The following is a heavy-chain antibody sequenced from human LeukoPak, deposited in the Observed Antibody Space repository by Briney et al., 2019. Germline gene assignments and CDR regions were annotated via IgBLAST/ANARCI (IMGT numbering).Heavy chain of an antibody. D-gene: IGHD3-22*01. Sequence: GASLRLSCAASGFTFSSYAMSWVRQAPGKGLEWVSAISGSGGSTYYADSVKGRFTISRDNSKNTLYLQMTSLRAEDTAVYYCAKVAHYYDLKGQPSIDAFDIWGQGTMVTVSS. V-gene: IGHV3-23*01. CDR3: AKVAHYYDLKGQPSIDAFDI. J-gene: IGHJ3*02. CDR2: ISGSGGST. CDR1: GFTFSSYA.